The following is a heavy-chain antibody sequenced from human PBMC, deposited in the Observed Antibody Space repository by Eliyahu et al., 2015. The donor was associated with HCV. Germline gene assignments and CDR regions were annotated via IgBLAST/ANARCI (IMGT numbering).Heavy chain of an antibody. V-gene: IGHV3-21*01. CDR1: GFTFRTST. CDR3: ARSGSTASFHYWYFDL. D-gene: IGHD5-18*01. J-gene: IGHJ2*01. CDR2: ISGSGTSI. Sequence: EVQLVESGGGLVKPGGSLRLSCEASGFTFRTSTMNWVRQAPGRGLEWVSFISGSGTSIYYADSVKGRFTVSRDNAEGSVYLQMDSLTEGDTAVYYCARSGSTASFHYWYFDLWGRGTRVTVSS.